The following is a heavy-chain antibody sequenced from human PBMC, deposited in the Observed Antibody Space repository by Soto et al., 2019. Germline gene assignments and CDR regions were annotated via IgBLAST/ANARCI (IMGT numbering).Heavy chain of an antibody. D-gene: IGHD2-2*01. V-gene: IGHV4-34*01. CDR1: GGSFSGYY. J-gene: IGHJ6*02. CDR3: ARRAPAKDRSHTSYYYYGMDV. Sequence: QVQLQQWGAGMLKPSETLSLTCAVYGGSFSGYYWSWIRQPPGKGLEWIGEINHSGSTNYNPSLKSRVTISVDTSKNPFSLKLSSVTAADTAVYYCARRAPAKDRSHTSYYYYGMDVWGQGTTVTVSS. CDR2: INHSGST.